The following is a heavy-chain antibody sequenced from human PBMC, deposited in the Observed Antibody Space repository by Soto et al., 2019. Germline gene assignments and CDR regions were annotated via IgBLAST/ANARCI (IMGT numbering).Heavy chain of an antibody. CDR1: GYTFTSYD. J-gene: IGHJ4*02. D-gene: IGHD2-21*01. Sequence: ASVNVSCKASGYTFTSYDINWVRQATGQGLEWMGWMNPNSGNTGYAQKFQGRVTMTRNTSISTAYMELSSLRSEDTAVYYCARGSRNCGGDCFDYWGQGTLVTVSS. CDR3: ARGSRNCGGDCFDY. V-gene: IGHV1-8*01. CDR2: MNPNSGNT.